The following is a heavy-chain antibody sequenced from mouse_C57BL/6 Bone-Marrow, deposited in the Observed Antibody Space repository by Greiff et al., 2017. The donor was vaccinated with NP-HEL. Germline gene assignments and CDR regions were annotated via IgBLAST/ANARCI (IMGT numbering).Heavy chain of an antibody. CDR1: GFNIKDYY. CDR3: TVDGCPFAY. V-gene: IGHV14-1*01. J-gene: IGHJ3*01. CDR2: IDPEDGDT. Sequence: VQLKQSGAELVRPGASVKLSCTASGFNIKDYYMHWVKQRPEQGLEWIGRIDPEDGDTDYAPKFQGKATMTADTSSNTAYLQLRSLTSEDTAVYYCTVDGCPFAYWGQGTLVTVSA. D-gene: IGHD2-3*01.